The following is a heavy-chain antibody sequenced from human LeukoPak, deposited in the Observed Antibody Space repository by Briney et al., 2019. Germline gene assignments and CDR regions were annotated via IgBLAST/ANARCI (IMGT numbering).Heavy chain of an antibody. CDR1: GGSISSSY. Sequence: SETLSLTCTVSGGSISSSYWTWIRQPPGKGLEWIGNIYDSGSTNYNPSLKSRLTISVDTSKNQCSLKLSSVTAADTAVYYCARQSISGSSLSYFDYWGQGTLVNVSS. CDR2: IYDSGST. V-gene: IGHV4-59*01. D-gene: IGHD3-22*01. J-gene: IGHJ4*02. CDR3: ARQSISGSSLSYFDY.